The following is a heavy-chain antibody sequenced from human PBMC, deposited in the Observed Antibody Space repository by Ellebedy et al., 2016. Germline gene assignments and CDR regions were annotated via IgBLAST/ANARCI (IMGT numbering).Heavy chain of an antibody. CDR2: VFHTGTS. CDR3: AKWNGDWYAFDV. J-gene: IGHJ3*01. D-gene: IGHD1-1*01. V-gene: IGHV4-59*02. Sequence: SETLSLTCNVSGGSVSSDYWNWMRRPPGKGLEWIGYVFHTGTSNNNPSLRSRVSMSVDTSKRQFSLRLTSVTAADTAVYYCAKWNGDWYAFDVWGQGTMVTVSS. CDR1: GGSVSSDY.